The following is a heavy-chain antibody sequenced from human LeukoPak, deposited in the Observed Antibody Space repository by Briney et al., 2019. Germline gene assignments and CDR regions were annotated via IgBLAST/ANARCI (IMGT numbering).Heavy chain of an antibody. Sequence: SQTLSLTCTVSGGSIRSADYYWSWIRQPPGKGLEWIGYIYYSGSTYYNPSLKSRVTISVDTSKNQFSLKLSSVTAADTAVYYCARAHYYDSSGYYYEDYWGQGTLVTVSS. CDR2: IYYSGST. D-gene: IGHD3-22*01. CDR3: ARAHYYDSSGYYYEDY. CDR1: GGSIRSADYY. V-gene: IGHV4-30-4*01. J-gene: IGHJ4*02.